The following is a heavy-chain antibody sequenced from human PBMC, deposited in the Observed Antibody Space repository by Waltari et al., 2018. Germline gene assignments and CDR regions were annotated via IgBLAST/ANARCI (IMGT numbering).Heavy chain of an antibody. CDR3: ARGGGVVVPAAMPYYYYYYMDV. Sequence: QVQLVQSGAEVKKPGSSVKVSCKASGGTFSSYAISWVRKAPGQGLEWMGGIIPICGTANSAQKFQGRVTITTDESTSTAYMGLSSLRSEDTAVYYCARGGGVVVPAAMPYYYYYYMDVWGKGTTVTVSS. CDR1: GGTFSSYA. J-gene: IGHJ6*03. V-gene: IGHV1-69*05. CDR2: IIPICGTA. D-gene: IGHD2-2*01.